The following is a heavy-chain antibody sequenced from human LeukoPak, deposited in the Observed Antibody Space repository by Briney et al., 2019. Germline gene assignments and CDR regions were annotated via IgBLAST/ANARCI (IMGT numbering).Heavy chain of an antibody. CDR3: ARDMLLGDAFDI. J-gene: IGHJ3*02. CDR1: GFTFEDYA. D-gene: IGHD2-21*01. CDR2: INLKVWST. V-gene: IGHV3-20*04. Sequence: PGGSLRLSCVVSGFTFEDYAINWFRQAPGQGMTLVCKINLKVWSTGYGDSVKGRFTISRDNAKNSVFLQMHSLRADDTALYFCARDMLLGDAFDIWGQGTMVIVSS.